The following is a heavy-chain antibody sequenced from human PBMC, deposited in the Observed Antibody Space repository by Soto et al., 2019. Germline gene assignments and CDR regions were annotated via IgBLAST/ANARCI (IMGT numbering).Heavy chain of an antibody. CDR3: ARGGTPIDY. CDR1: GYTFTNFG. Sequence: QVQLVQSGAEVKKPGPSVKVSCKASGYTFTNFGISWVRQAPVQGLEWMGWISAYNGNTNYAQNFLGRVTMTTDTSASPAYMEPRSLRSEDPAVYYCARGGTPIDYLGQGALGTVSS. CDR2: ISAYNGNT. J-gene: IGHJ4*02. V-gene: IGHV1-18*01. D-gene: IGHD3-16*01.